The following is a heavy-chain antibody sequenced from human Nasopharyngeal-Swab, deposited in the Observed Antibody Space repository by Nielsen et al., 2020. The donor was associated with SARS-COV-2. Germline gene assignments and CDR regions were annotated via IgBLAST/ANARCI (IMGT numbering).Heavy chain of an antibody. V-gene: IGHV3-11*01. CDR1: GFSFGYFN. CDR2: IRGSGGVI. CDR3: ASPYDSNGFHNALGY. D-gene: IGHD3-22*01. J-gene: IGHJ4*02. Sequence: GESLKISCEASGFSFGYFNMRWIRPAPGKGLEWLADIRGSGGVIYYADSAKCRFTISRDNRKKSLYLQMNWLRVEDTAVYFCASPYDSNGFHNALGYWGQGTLVTVSS.